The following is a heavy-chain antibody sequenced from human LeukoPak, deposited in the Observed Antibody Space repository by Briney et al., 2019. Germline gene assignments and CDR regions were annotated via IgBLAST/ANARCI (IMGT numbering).Heavy chain of an antibody. J-gene: IGHJ4*02. CDR2: ISGSGTTI. CDR1: GFTFSTYA. V-gene: IGHV3-23*01. CDR3: AKDLGIQLWFFDY. Sequence: GRSLRLSCAASGFTFSTYALSWVRQAPGKGLEWVSSISGSGTTIYYADSVKGRFTISRDNSKNTLYLQMNSLRAEDTAVYYCAKDLGIQLWFFDYWGQGTLVTVSS. D-gene: IGHD5-18*01.